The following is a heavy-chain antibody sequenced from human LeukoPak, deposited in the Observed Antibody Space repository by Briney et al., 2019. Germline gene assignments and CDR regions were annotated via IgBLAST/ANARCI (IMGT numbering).Heavy chain of an antibody. Sequence: QPGGSLRLSCAVSGFTFSSYWMSWVRQAPGKGLEWVANIKQEGSEKTYVDSVKGRFTISRDNAQNSLYLQMNSLRAEDTAVYFCARGGGLDAWGQGATVTVSS. J-gene: IGHJ6*02. V-gene: IGHV3-7*03. CDR3: ARGGGLDA. CDR1: GFTFSSYW. D-gene: IGHD3-16*01. CDR2: IKQEGSEK.